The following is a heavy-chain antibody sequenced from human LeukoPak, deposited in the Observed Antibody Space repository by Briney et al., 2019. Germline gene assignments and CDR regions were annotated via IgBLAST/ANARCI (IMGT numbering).Heavy chain of an antibody. V-gene: IGHV4-39*01. Sequence: SETLSLTCTVSGGSISSGGYYWSWIRQPPGKGLEWIGSIYYSGSTYYNPSLKSRVTISVDTSKNQFSLKLSSVTAADTAVYYCASPLAVAGTLPEDSWGQGTLVTVSS. J-gene: IGHJ4*02. CDR2: IYYSGST. D-gene: IGHD6-19*01. CDR1: GGSISSGGYY. CDR3: ASPLAVAGTLPEDS.